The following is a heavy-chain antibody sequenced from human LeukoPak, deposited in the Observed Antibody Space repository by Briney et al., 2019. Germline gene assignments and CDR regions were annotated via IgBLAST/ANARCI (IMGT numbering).Heavy chain of an antibody. V-gene: IGHV3-48*03. D-gene: IGHD2-15*01. J-gene: IGHJ5*02. CDR2: ISSSGTTM. CDR1: GFTFSTHE. CDR3: AVEGYCSGGSCYTNWFDP. Sequence: GGSLRLSCAASGFTFSTHEMNWVRQAPGKGLDWVSYISSSGTTMYYADSVKGRFTISRDNAKNSLYLQMNSLRDEDTAVYYCAVEGYCSGGSCYTNWFDPWGQGTLVTVSS.